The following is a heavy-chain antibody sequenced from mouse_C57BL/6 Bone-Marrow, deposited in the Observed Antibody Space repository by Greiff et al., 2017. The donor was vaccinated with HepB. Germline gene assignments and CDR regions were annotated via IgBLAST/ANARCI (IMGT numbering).Heavy chain of an antibody. J-gene: IGHJ2*01. CDR1: GFSLTSYG. CDR3: ARQLTGFFDY. V-gene: IGHV2-2*01. CDR2: IWSGGST. D-gene: IGHD4-1*01. Sequence: VMLVESGPGLVQPSQSLSITCTVSGFSLTSYGVHWVRQSPGKGLEWLGVIWSGGSTDYNAAFISRLSISKDNSKSQVFFKMNSLQADDTAIYYCARQLTGFFDYWGQGTTLTVSS.